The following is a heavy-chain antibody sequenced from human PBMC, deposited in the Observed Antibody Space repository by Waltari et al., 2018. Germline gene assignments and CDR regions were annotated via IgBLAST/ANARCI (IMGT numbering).Heavy chain of an antibody. CDR2: IYYSGST. Sequence: QVQLQESGPGLVKPSQTLSLSCTVSGGYSSRGGYYWSWIRQHPGKGLEWIGYIYYSGSTWYNPSLKSRVTMSIDTSKNQFALKLSSVTAADTAVYYCARRVPVANAFDMWGQGTMVTVSS. J-gene: IGHJ3*02. V-gene: IGHV4-31*03. CDR3: ARRVPVANAFDM. D-gene: IGHD2-2*01. CDR1: GGYSSRGGYY.